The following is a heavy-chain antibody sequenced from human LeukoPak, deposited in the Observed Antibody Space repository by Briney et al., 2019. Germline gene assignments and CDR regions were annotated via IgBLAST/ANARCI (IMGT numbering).Heavy chain of an antibody. CDR1: GFTFSDYY. J-gene: IGHJ6*02. V-gene: IGHV3-11*01. Sequence: GGSLRLSCAASGFTFSDYYMSWIRQAPGKGLEWVSYISSSGSTIYYADSVKGRFTISRDNAKNSLHLQMNSLRAEDTAVYYCARVGLYGDYQRNYGMDVWGQGTTVTVSS. D-gene: IGHD4-17*01. CDR2: ISSSGSTI. CDR3: ARVGLYGDYQRNYGMDV.